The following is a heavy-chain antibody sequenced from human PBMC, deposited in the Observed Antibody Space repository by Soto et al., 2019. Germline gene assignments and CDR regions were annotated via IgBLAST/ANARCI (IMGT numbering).Heavy chain of an antibody. CDR3: ARRPTSENGWFDP. V-gene: IGHV4-30-4*01. CDR2: IYYSGST. J-gene: IGHJ5*02. Sequence: PSETLSLTCTVSGGSISSGDYYWSWIRQPPGKGLGWIGYIYYSGSTYYNPSLKSRVTISVDTSKNQFSLKLSSVTAADTAVYYRARRPTSENGWFDPWGPGTLVTVSS. D-gene: IGHD2-2*01. CDR1: GGSISSGDYY.